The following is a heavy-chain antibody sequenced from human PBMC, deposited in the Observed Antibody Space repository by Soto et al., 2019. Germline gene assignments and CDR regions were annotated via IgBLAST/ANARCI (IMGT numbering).Heavy chain of an antibody. J-gene: IGHJ5*02. D-gene: IGHD3-10*01. Sequence: PGESLKISCKGPGHLFNNHWIGWVRQTPGKGLEWMGLIFTRDSETKTSLSFQGHVSFSVDNSINTVYLQWTSLKTTDTGIYFCARGYFDSGHGYDLWGQGTLVTVS. CDR1: GHLFNNHW. V-gene: IGHV5-51*01. CDR2: IFTRDSET. CDR3: ARGYFDSGHGYDL.